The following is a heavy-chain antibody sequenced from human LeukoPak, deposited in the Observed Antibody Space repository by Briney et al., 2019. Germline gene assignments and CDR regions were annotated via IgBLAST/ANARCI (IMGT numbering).Heavy chain of an antibody. V-gene: IGHV1-69*01. D-gene: IGHD3-3*01. Sequence: GATVRLSCEASGDTFSSYAISWVRQAPGKGLEWVGGIIPICGTTNYAQNFKGRVTITADDSKNSVYLELNSLRAEDTAVYYCARGPTIIRVVIIPTFDYWGQGTLVSVSS. CDR2: IIPICGTT. J-gene: IGHJ4*02. CDR3: ARGPTIIRVVIIPTFDY. CDR1: GDTFSSYA.